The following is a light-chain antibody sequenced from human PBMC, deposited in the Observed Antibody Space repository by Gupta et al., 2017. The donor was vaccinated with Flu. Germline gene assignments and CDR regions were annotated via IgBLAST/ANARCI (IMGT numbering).Light chain of an antibody. CDR1: NRGIDSYDC. CDR2: VDT. J-gene: IGLJ2*01. Sequence: ISCTGTNRGIDSYDCDSVYQHHPGTAPPLMNLVDTKRPSGVPVRFSFSKSGDASSLTASVLQAEDEADYDGSSLVGANDPHVVFGGGSKLTVL. V-gene: IGLV2-8*01. CDR3: SSLVGANDPHVV.